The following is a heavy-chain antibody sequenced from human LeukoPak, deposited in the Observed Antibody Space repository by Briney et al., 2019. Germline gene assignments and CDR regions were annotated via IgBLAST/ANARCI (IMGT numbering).Heavy chain of an antibody. CDR1: VPTFTSYA. CDR2: FIPIFGSP. J-gene: IGHJ3*02. V-gene: IGHV1-69*05. Sequence: SVKVSCKASVPTFTSYAINWVRQAPGQGLEWMGGFIPIFGSPTYAQEFQGRVTFTTDESTYTAYMELSNLRSDDTAVFYCAGFFYDSSGAAFDIWGQGTMVTVSS. CDR3: AGFFYDSSGAAFDI. D-gene: IGHD3-22*01.